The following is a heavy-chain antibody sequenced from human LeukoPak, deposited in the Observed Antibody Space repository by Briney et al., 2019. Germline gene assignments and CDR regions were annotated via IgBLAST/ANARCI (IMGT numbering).Heavy chain of an antibody. Sequence: ASVKVSSKTSGYTFTAYEIHWVRQATGRGLEWMGWMNPNSGNTGYEQKFQGRVTMTRDTSMTTAYMELSSLRSEDTATYYCARGGARSFAPWGQGTLVTVSS. CDR2: MNPNSGNT. V-gene: IGHV1-8*01. CDR3: ARGGARSFAP. J-gene: IGHJ5*02. CDR1: GYTFTAYE. D-gene: IGHD1-26*01.